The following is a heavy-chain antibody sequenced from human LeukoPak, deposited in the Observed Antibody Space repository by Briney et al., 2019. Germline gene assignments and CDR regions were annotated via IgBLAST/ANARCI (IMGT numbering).Heavy chain of an antibody. CDR3: SRDRAQSGNYHGMDV. CDR1: GGSISSSSYY. Sequence: SETLSLTCTVSGGSISSSSYYWSWIRQSPGKGLEWIGYIYYSGSTKYNPSLKSRVTMSLDMSKNHFSLKLTSVTAADTAVYYCSRDRAQSGNYHGMDVWGQGTTVTVSS. CDR2: IYYSGST. D-gene: IGHD1-26*01. V-gene: IGHV4-61*03. J-gene: IGHJ6*02.